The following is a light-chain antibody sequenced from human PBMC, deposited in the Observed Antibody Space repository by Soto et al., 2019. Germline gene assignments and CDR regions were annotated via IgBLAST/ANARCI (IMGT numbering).Light chain of an antibody. J-gene: IGKJ1*01. CDR2: DAS. CDR3: QQRSTWT. V-gene: IGKV3-11*01. Sequence: EIVLTQSPATLSLSPGERATLSCRASQSVSSYLAWYQQKPGQAPRLLIYDASNRATGIPARFSGSGSGTDFILTISSLEPEDFAVYYCQQRSTWTFGQGTKVEIK. CDR1: QSVSSY.